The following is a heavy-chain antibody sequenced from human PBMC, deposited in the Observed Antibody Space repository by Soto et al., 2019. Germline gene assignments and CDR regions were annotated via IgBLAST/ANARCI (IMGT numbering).Heavy chain of an antibody. CDR1: GFTFSSYS. D-gene: IGHD3-10*01. Sequence: GGSLRLSCAASGFTFSSYSMNWVRQAPGKGLEWVSYISSSSSTIYYADSVKGRFTISRDNAKNSLYLQMNSLRAEDTAVYYCARASGGRDYYGSGSYLGLYAFDIWGQGTMVTVSS. V-gene: IGHV3-48*01. CDR3: ARASGGRDYYGSGSYLGLYAFDI. J-gene: IGHJ3*02. CDR2: ISSSSSTI.